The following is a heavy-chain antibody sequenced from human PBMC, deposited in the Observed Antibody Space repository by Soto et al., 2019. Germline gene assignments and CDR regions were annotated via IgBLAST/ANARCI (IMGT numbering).Heavy chain of an antibody. V-gene: IGHV4-31*03. CDR1: GGSVSSGSYY. CDR2: IYYTGNT. CDR3: AAGEASSRNLAPYYLDF. D-gene: IGHD6-13*01. Sequence: PSETLSLTCTVSGGSVSSGSYYWSWIRQHPGRGLEWIGYIYYTGNTYYNPSLKSRLAISVDTSKNQFSLKLTSVTTADTAVYFCAAGEASSRNLAPYYLDFWGQGTLVTVSS. J-gene: IGHJ4*02.